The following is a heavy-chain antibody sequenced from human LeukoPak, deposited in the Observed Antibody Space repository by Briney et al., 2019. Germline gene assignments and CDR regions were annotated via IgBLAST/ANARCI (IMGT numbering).Heavy chain of an antibody. CDR2: ISGSGGST. D-gene: IGHD3-22*01. V-gene: IGHV3-23*01. CDR3: AKEPSYYYDSSGYN. Sequence: PGGSLRLSCAASGFTFSSYAMSWVRQAPGKGLEWVSGISGSGGSTYYADSVKGRFTISRDNSKNTLYQQMNSLRAEDTAVYYCAKEPSYYYDSSGYNWGQGTLVTVSS. J-gene: IGHJ4*02. CDR1: GFTFSSYA.